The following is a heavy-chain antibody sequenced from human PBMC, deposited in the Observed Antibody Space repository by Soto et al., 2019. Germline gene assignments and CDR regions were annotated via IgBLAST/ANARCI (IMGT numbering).Heavy chain of an antibody. D-gene: IGHD3-10*01. J-gene: IGHJ3*01. CDR3: TRDLFGVRAFDF. V-gene: IGHV3-49*03. CDR2: IRSKASGGTT. CDR1: GFTFGDHA. Sequence: EVQLVESGGDLVQPGRSLRLSCRTSGFTFGDHAMSWLRQAPGKGLEWISFIRSKASGGTTAYAASVKGRFRISRDDSTNIAYLQMNSLTTEDTAVYYCTRDLFGVRAFDFWGQGTMVIVSS.